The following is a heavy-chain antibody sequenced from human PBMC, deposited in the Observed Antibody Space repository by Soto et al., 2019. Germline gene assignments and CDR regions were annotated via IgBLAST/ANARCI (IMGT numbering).Heavy chain of an antibody. J-gene: IGHJ5*02. D-gene: IGHD6-13*01. CDR3: ARGAAARPSKYNWFDP. CDR2: ISYDGSNK. CDR1: GFTFSSYA. V-gene: IGHV3-30-3*01. Sequence: HPGGSLRLSCAASGFTFSSYAMHWVRQAPGKGLEWVAVISYDGSNKYYADSVKGRFTISRDSSKNTLYLQMNSLRAEDTAVYYCARGAAARPSKYNWFDPWGQGTLVTVSS.